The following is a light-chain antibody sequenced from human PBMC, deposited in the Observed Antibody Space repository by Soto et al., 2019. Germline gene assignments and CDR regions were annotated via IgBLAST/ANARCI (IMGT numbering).Light chain of an antibody. V-gene: IGKV1-5*03. CDR1: QTFSTS. J-gene: IGKJ1*01. Sequence: DIQMTQSPSTLSASVGDRVTITCRASQTFSTSLAGYQQKPGQAPKLLIYKASSLESGVPSRFSGSGTGNEITLTVSSLQPDDFATEYCQQYSSYPGTCGQGTKVEIK. CDR3: QQYSSYPGT. CDR2: KAS.